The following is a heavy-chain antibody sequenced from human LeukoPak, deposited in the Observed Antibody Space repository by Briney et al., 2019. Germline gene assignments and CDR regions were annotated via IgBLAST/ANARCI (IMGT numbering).Heavy chain of an antibody. CDR1: GFTFSSYS. V-gene: IGHV3-21*01. Sequence: PGGSLRLSCAASGFTFSSYSMNWVRQAPGKGLEWVSSISSSSSYIYYADSVKGRFTISRDNAKNSLYLQMNSLRAEDTAVYYCARDSEDIVVVPAAIRSGPHDPFDYWGQGTLVTVSS. CDR2: ISSSSSYI. J-gene: IGHJ4*02. CDR3: ARDSEDIVVVPAAIRSGPHDPFDY. D-gene: IGHD2-2*01.